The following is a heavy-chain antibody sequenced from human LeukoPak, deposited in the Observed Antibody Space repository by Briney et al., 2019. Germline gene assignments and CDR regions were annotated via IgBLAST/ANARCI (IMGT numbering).Heavy chain of an antibody. V-gene: IGHV1-18*01. Sequence: ASVKVSCKASGYTFTSYGITWVRQAPGQGLEWMGWISGYNGNTNYAQKLQGRVTMTTDTSTSTAYMELRSLRSDDTAVYYCATHSTRIAVRPSDYYYYMDVWGKGTTVTVSS. CDR2: ISGYNGNT. CDR3: ATHSTRIAVRPSDYYYYMDV. D-gene: IGHD6-6*01. J-gene: IGHJ6*03. CDR1: GYTFTSYG.